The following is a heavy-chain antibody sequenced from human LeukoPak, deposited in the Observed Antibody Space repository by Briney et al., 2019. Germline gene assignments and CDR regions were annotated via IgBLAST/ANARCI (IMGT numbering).Heavy chain of an antibody. Sequence: GSLRLSCVASGFTFSAYGMHWVRQAPGKGLEWVASLWYDGSNKNYAESMKGRFTIFRDNSKSTLYLQVNSLRVEDTAIYYCARESGTYYASDSWGQGTLVTVSS. V-gene: IGHV3-33*01. CDR3: ARESGTYYASDS. J-gene: IGHJ4*02. D-gene: IGHD2/OR15-2a*01. CDR1: GFTFSAYG. CDR2: LWYDGSNK.